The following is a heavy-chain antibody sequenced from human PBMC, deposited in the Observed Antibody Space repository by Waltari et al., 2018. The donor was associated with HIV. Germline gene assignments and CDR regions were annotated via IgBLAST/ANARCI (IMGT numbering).Heavy chain of an antibody. CDR2: IYYSGST. V-gene: IGHV4-61*01. J-gene: IGHJ4*02. CDR1: GGSVSSGSYY. D-gene: IGHD3-10*01. Sequence: QVQLQESGPGLVKPSETLSLTCTVSGGSVSSGSYYWSWIRQPPGKGLEWIGYIYYSGSTNYNPSLKSRVTISVDTSKNQFSLKLSSVTAADTAVYYCARGEGWTMGFMAYYFDYWGQGTLVTVSS. CDR3: ARGEGWTMGFMAYYFDY.